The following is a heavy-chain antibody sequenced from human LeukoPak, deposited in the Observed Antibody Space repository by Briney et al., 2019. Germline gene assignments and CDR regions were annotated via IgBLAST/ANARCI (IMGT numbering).Heavy chain of an antibody. D-gene: IGHD3-22*01. V-gene: IGHV3-21*01. CDR2: ISSSSSYI. CDR1: GFTFSSYS. Sequence: GGSLRLSCAASGFTFSSYSMNWVRQAPGKGLEWVSSISSSSSYIYYADSVKGRFTISRDNAKNSLYLQMNSLRAEDTAVYYCARDFSSSNYYDSSGYPDYRGQGTLVTVSS. J-gene: IGHJ4*02. CDR3: ARDFSSSNYYDSSGYPDY.